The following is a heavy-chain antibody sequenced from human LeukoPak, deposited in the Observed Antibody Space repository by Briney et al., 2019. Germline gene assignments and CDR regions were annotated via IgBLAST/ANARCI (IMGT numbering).Heavy chain of an antibody. CDR3: AKDSVVYSGSYLAYYFDY. V-gene: IGHV3-30-3*01. Sequence: QTGGSLRLSCAASGFTFSSYAMHWVRQAPGKGLEWVAVISYDGSNKYYADSVKGRFTISRDNSKNTLYLQMNSLRAEDTAVYYCAKDSVVYSGSYLAYYFDYWGQGTLVTVSS. CDR1: GFTFSSYA. D-gene: IGHD1-26*01. CDR2: ISYDGSNK. J-gene: IGHJ4*02.